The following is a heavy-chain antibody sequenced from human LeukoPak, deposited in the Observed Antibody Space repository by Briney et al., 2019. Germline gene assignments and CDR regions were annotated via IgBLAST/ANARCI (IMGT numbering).Heavy chain of an antibody. CDR3: ATPIVVVPAAMPNYYMGV. V-gene: IGHV1-69*13. Sequence: SVKVCFNASACAFSSYTISWERQAPGQGLELMGGIVPIFGTVTFAQKFQGRVTITADESTRTAYMELSRLRSEDSAVYFCATPIVVVPAAMPNYYMGVWGKRTTVTVSS. D-gene: IGHD2-2*01. CDR1: ACAFSSYT. J-gene: IGHJ6*03. CDR2: IVPIFGTV.